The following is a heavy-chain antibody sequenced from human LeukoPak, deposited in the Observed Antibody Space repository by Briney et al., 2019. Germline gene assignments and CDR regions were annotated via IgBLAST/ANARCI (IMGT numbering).Heavy chain of an antibody. CDR1: GYTFTSYA. D-gene: IGHD3-22*01. J-gene: IGHJ4*02. V-gene: IGHV1-3*03. CDR3: ARGSSGYYYEIDY. CDR2: INAGNGNT. Sequence: ASVKVSCKASGYTFTSYAMHWVRQAPGQRLEWMGWINAGNGNTKYSQEFQGRVTITRDTSASTAYMELSSLRSEDMAVYYCARGSSGYYYEIDYWGQGTLVTVSS.